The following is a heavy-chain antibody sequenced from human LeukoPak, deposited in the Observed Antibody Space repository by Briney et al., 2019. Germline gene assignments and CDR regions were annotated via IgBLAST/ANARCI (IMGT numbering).Heavy chain of an antibody. Sequence: GGSLRLSCAASGFPFSTYGMPWVRQPPGKGLEWVAVIWYDGSNKYYADSVKGRFTISRDNSKNTMYLQMDSLRVEDTAMYYCARAVGPFDYWGQGSLVTVSS. V-gene: IGHV3-33*01. CDR1: GFPFSTYG. CDR3: ARAVGPFDY. J-gene: IGHJ4*02. D-gene: IGHD3/OR15-3a*01. CDR2: IWYDGSNK.